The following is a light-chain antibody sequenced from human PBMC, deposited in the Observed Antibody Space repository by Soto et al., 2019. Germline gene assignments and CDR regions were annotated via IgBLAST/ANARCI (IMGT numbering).Light chain of an antibody. CDR2: EVV. CDR1: KSDIGVYDF. Sequence: QSVLTQPPSASLSPGQSVTISCTGTKSDIGVYDFVSWYQHHPGKAPRLIIYEVVQRPSGVPDRFSGSKSGNTASLTVSGLQAADEADYFCKSYAGSNTYVFGSGTKVTVL. CDR3: KSYAGSNTYV. V-gene: IGLV2-8*01. J-gene: IGLJ1*01.